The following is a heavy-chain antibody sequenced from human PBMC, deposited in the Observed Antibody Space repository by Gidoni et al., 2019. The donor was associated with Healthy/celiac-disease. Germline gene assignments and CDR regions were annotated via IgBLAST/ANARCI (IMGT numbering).Heavy chain of an antibody. CDR3: AKDIGYSYGEGPDAFDI. Sequence: EVQLVESGGGLVQPGRSLRLSCAASGFTFDDYAMHWVRQAPGKGLEWVSGIGWNSGSIGYADSVKGRFTISRDNAKNSLYLQMNSLRAEDTALYYCAKDIGYSYGEGPDAFDIWGQGTMVTVSS. J-gene: IGHJ3*02. CDR2: IGWNSGSI. V-gene: IGHV3-9*01. CDR1: GFTFDDYA. D-gene: IGHD5-18*01.